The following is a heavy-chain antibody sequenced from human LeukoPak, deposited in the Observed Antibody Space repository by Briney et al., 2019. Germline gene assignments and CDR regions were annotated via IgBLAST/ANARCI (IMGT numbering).Heavy chain of an antibody. Sequence: PSQTLSLTCTVSGGSISSGSYYWSWIRQPAGKGLEWIGYIYYSGGTNYNPSLKSRVTISVDTSKNQFSLKLSSVTAADTAVYYCASYDFWSGYPYWGQGTLVTVSS. CDR2: IYYSGGT. D-gene: IGHD3-3*01. J-gene: IGHJ4*02. CDR3: ASYDFWSGYPY. CDR1: GGSISSGSYY. V-gene: IGHV4-61*10.